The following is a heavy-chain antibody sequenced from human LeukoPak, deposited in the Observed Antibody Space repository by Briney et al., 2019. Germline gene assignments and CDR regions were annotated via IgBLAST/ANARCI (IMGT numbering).Heavy chain of an antibody. CDR1: GGSIRSYY. CDR2: IFAGRNT. CDR3: AREHKDYDGDGYYYGY. V-gene: IGHV4-4*07. Sequence: PSETLSLTCTVSGGSIRSYYRSWLRQPAGKGLEWIGRIFAGRNTDHNPSLKSRVTMSLDSSKNQFSLRLTSVTAADTAVYYCAREHKDYDGDGYYYGYWGQGTLVTVSS. D-gene: IGHD2-21*02. J-gene: IGHJ4*02.